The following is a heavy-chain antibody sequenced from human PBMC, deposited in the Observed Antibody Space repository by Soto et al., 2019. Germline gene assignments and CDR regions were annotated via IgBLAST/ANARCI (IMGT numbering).Heavy chain of an antibody. CDR1: GGAFRGYY. CDR3: ARERGRYCSGESCYPFGP. D-gene: IGHD2-15*01. J-gene: IGHJ5*02. V-gene: IGHV4-34*01. CDR2: INDSGST. Sequence: SETLSLTCAVYGGAFRGYYWSWIRQPPGKGLEWLGEINDSGSTNYNPSLKSRVTISLDTSKKEISLRLSSVTAADTAVYYCARERGRYCSGESCYPFGPWGQGALVTVSS.